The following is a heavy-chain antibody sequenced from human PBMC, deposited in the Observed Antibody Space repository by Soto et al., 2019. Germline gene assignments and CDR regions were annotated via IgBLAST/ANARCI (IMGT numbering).Heavy chain of an antibody. Sequence: EVQLVESGGGLVQPGGSLRLSCAASGFPFSISWMHWVRQAPGKGLVWVAHITGDGSTTTYADSVKGRFTISRDNAKNMLYLQMNSLRADDTAVYSCARLTDYWGQGTLVTVAS. CDR1: GFPFSISW. V-gene: IGHV3-74*01. CDR3: ARLTDY. CDR2: ITGDGSTT. J-gene: IGHJ4*02.